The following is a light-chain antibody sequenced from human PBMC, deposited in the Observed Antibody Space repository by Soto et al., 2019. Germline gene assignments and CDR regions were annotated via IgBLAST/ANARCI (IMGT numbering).Light chain of an antibody. J-gene: IGKJ2*01. V-gene: IGKV3-11*01. CDR1: QSISYN. CDR2: DAS. CDR3: QQRGDWPLYT. Sequence: EIVLTQSPATLSLSPGERATLSCRASQSISYNLAWYQQKPGQAPRLLIYDASNRATGVPARFSGSGSGTDFTLSISSLEPEDFAVYYCQQRGDWPLYTFGQGSTGDQT.